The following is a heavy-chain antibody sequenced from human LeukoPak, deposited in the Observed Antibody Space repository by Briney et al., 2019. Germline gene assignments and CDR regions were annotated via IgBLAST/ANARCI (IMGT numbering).Heavy chain of an antibody. D-gene: IGHD3-10*01. J-gene: IGHJ4*02. V-gene: IGHV3-53*04. Sequence: GGSPRLSCAASGFTVSSNYMNWVRQAPGKGLEWVSVIYSGGSTYYADSVKGRFTISRHNSKNTLYLQMNSLRAEDTAVYYCARARGGYFDYWGQGTLVTVSS. CDR3: ARARGGYFDY. CDR1: GFTVSSNY. CDR2: IYSGGST.